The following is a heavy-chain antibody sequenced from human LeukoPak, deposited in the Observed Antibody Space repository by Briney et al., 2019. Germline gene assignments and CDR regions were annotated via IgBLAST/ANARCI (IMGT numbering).Heavy chain of an antibody. J-gene: IGHJ4*02. CDR2: ISSVITTK. D-gene: IGHD6-19*01. V-gene: IGHV3-48*01. CDR3: ARVYSSGWYNLDY. Sequence: GGSLRLSCAASGFSFSTYSMNWVRQAPGKGLEWVSYISSVITTKYYADSVKGRFTISRDNAKNSLYLQMNSLRAEDTAMYYCARVYSSGWYNLDYWGQGTLVTVSS. CDR1: GFSFSTYS.